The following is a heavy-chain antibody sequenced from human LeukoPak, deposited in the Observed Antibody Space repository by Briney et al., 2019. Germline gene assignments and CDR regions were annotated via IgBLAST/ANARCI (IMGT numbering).Heavy chain of an antibody. J-gene: IGHJ4*02. CDR3: ITPLPYSAQ. V-gene: IGHV3-15*07. D-gene: IGHD2-21*01. CDR2: IKPKTDGETT. CDR1: GFTFSNAY. Sequence: GGSLSLSCATSGFTFSNAYMNWVRQAPGKGLEWVGCIKPKTDGETTEYAAPVKGRFSISRDDSKNMLYLQMNSLKTEDTAVYYRITPLPYSAQGGQGTLVNVSS.